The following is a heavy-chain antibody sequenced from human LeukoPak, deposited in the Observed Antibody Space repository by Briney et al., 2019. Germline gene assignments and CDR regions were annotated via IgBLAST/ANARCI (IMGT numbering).Heavy chain of an antibody. CDR3: ASSSGWSAPYPYYYMDV. J-gene: IGHJ6*03. Sequence: PGGSLRLSCAASGFTFDDYGMSWVRQAPGKGLEWVSGINWNGGSTGYADSVKGRFTISRDNAKNSLYLQMNSLRAEDTALYYCASSSGWSAPYPYYYMDVWGEGTTVTVSS. CDR1: GFTFDDYG. CDR2: INWNGGST. D-gene: IGHD6-19*01. V-gene: IGHV3-20*04.